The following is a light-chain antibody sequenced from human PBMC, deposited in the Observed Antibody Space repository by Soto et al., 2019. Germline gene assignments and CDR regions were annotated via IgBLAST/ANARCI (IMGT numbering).Light chain of an antibody. J-gene: IGKJ1*01. CDR2: AIS. V-gene: IGKV3D-20*02. CDR1: QSVTSNY. Sequence: EIVLTQSPGTLSLSPGESAALSCRASQSVTSNYLVWYRQKPGQAPRLLIYAISSRAAGIPDRFNGSGSRTDFTLTITRLEPEDSAVYYCQQHSNSPWTFGQGTRVEV. CDR3: QQHSNSPWT.